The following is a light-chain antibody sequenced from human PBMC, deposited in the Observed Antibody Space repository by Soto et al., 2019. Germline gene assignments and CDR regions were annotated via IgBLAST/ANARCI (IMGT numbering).Light chain of an antibody. V-gene: IGKV1-5*03. J-gene: IGKJ1*01. Sequence: DIQMTQSPSTLSASVGDRITITCRASQSISIWLAWYQQKPGKAPKVLIYKASSLESGVPSRFSGSGSGTEFTLTISGLQPDDFATYYCQQYDTYSRTFGQGTKVEIK. CDR2: KAS. CDR1: QSISIW. CDR3: QQYDTYSRT.